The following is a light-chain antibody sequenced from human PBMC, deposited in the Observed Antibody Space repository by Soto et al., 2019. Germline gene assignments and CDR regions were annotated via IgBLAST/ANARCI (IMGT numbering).Light chain of an antibody. CDR3: QQYGSSPWT. CDR1: QSVSSIY. J-gene: IGKJ1*01. Sequence: EIVLTQSPGTLSLSPGERATLSCRASQSVSSIYLAWYQHKPGQAPRLLIHDAFTRATDIPDRFSGSGSGTDFTLTISRLEPGDFALYYCQQYGSSPWTFGQGTKVEIK. V-gene: IGKV3-20*01. CDR2: DAF.